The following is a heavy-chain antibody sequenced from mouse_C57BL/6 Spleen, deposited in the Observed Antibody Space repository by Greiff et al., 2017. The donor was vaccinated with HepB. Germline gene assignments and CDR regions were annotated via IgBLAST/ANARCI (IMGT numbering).Heavy chain of an antibody. CDR2: INPNNGGT. CDR1: GYTFTDYY. CDR3: ARGGTGTGCY. J-gene: IGHJ2*01. D-gene: IGHD4-1*01. Sequence: VQLQQSGPELVKPGASVKISCKASGYTFTDYYMNWVKQSHGKSLEWIGDINPNNGGTSYNQKFKGKATLTVDKSSSTAYMELRSLTSEDSAVYYCARGGTGTGCYWGQVTTRTVSS. V-gene: IGHV1-26*01.